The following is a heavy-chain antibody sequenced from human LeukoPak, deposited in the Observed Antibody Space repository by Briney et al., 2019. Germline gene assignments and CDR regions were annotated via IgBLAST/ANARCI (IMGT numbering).Heavy chain of an antibody. CDR1: GYSFTSYW. J-gene: IGHJ3*02. CDR3: ARHGSSSWYSTHAFDI. CDR2: IYPGDSDT. V-gene: IGHV5-51*01. Sequence: GESLKVPCKGSGYSFTSYWIGWVRQMPGKGLEWMGIIYPGDSDTRYGPSFQGQVTISADKSISTAYLQWSSLKASDTAMYYCARHGSSSWYSTHAFDIWGQGTMVTVSS. D-gene: IGHD6-13*01.